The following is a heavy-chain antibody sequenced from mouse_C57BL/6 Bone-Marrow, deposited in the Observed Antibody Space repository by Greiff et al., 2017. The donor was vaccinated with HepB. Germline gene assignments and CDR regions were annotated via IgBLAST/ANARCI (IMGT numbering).Heavy chain of an antibody. Sequence: EVQLVESGGGLVQPGGSLKLSCAASGFTFSDYYMYWVRQTPEKRLEWVAYISNGGGSTYYPDTVKGRFTISRDNAKNTLYLQMSRLKSEDTAMYYCARHPYGSSLYYAMDYWGQGTSVTVSS. V-gene: IGHV5-12*01. D-gene: IGHD1-1*01. CDR2: ISNGGGST. CDR3: ARHPYGSSLYYAMDY. J-gene: IGHJ4*01. CDR1: GFTFSDYY.